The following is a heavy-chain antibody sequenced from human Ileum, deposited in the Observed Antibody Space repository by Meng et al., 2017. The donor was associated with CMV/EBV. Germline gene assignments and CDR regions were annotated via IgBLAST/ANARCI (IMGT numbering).Heavy chain of an antibody. CDR2: IIPILGIA. J-gene: IGHJ5*02. D-gene: IGHD2-2*01. CDR3: ARVGAPYCSSTSCYRIGANWFDP. CDR1: GGTFSSYT. V-gene: IGHV1-69*02. Sequence: SVKVSCKASGGTFSSYTISWVRQAPGQGLEWMGRIIPILGIANYAKKFQGRVTITADKSTSTAYMELRSLRSDDTAVYYCARVGAPYCSSTSCYRIGANWFDPWGQGTLVTVSS.